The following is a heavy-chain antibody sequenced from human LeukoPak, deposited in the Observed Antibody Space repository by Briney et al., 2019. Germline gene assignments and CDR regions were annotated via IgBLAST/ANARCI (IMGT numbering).Heavy chain of an antibody. Sequence: ASVKVSCKASGGTFSSYAISWVRQAPGQGLEWMGGIIPIFGTANYAQKFQGRVTITTDESTSTAYMELSSLRFEDTAVYYCARSLGGITGTTYIPRAPYDYWGQGTLVTVSS. V-gene: IGHV1-69*05. D-gene: IGHD1-7*01. CDR3: ARSLGGITGTTYIPRAPYDY. CDR2: IIPIFGTA. CDR1: GGTFSSYA. J-gene: IGHJ4*02.